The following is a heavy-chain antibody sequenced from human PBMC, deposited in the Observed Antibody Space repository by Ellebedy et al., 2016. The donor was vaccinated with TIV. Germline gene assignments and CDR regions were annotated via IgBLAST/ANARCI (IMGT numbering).Heavy chain of an antibody. V-gene: IGHV1-24*01. J-gene: IGHJ4*02. Sequence: ASVKVSCXVSGYTLTELSMHWVRQAPGKGLEWMGGFDPEDGETIYAQKFQGRVTMTEDTSTDTAYMELSSLRSEDTAVYYCATAPFLCSGGSCYSAYFDYWGQGTLVTVSS. CDR3: ATAPFLCSGGSCYSAYFDY. CDR1: GYTLTELS. D-gene: IGHD2-15*01. CDR2: FDPEDGET.